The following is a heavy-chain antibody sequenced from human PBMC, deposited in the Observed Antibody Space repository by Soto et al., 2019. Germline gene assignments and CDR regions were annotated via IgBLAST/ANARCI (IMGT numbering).Heavy chain of an antibody. V-gene: IGHV1-69*09. Sequence: QEQVVQSGPAMKEPGSSVKVSCRASGIMSSGYGFSWVRQAPGQGLEWVGMINPILDSTHYAQNLQGRVSLSVDKSRDTAYLEVTSLRREDTAIYFGATMKLARLDSWCRGTVVTVSS. J-gene: IGHJ4*02. CDR2: INPILDST. D-gene: IGHD6-13*01. CDR3: ATMKLARLDS. CDR1: GIMSSGYG.